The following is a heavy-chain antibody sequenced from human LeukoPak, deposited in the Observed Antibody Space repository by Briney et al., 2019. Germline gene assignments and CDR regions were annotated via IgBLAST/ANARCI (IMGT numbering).Heavy chain of an antibody. V-gene: IGHV3-33*01. D-gene: IGHD1-26*01. J-gene: IGHJ4*02. CDR1: GFTFSSYG. CDR3: ARGSGGYYAILDS. Sequence: LTGGSLRLSCAASGFTFSSYGMHWVRQAPGKGLEWVAVIWYDGSNKYYADSVKGRFTISRDNSKNTQYLQMNSLRAEDTAVYYCARGSGGYYAILDSWGQGTLVTVSS. CDR2: IWYDGSNK.